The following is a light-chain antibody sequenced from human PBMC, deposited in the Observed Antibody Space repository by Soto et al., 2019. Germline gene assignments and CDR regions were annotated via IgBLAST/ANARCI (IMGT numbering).Light chain of an antibody. V-gene: IGLV2-14*01. CDR2: EVT. J-gene: IGLJ1*01. CDR1: SGDIGSYNR. CDR3: SSYTNINTRACV. Sequence: QSALTQPASVSGSPGQSITISCTGTSGDIGSYNRVSWYQQHPGKAPKLIIYEVTDRPSGVSNRFSGSKSGNTASLTISGLQAEDEAEYDCSSYTNINTRACVFGTGTKLTCL.